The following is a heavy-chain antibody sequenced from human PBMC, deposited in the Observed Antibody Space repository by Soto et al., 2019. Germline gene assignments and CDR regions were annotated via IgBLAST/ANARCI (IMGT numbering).Heavy chain of an antibody. D-gene: IGHD6-13*01. Sequence: GASVKVSCKASGGTFSSYAISWVRQAPGQGLEWMGGIIPIFGTANYAQKFQGRVTITADESTSTAYMELSSLRSEDTAVYYCARDSHSRSPTLDPAAGTLYYYGMGVWGQGTTVTVSS. CDR2: IIPIFGTA. CDR3: ARDSHSRSPTLDPAAGTLYYYGMGV. V-gene: IGHV1-69*13. CDR1: GGTFSSYA. J-gene: IGHJ6*02.